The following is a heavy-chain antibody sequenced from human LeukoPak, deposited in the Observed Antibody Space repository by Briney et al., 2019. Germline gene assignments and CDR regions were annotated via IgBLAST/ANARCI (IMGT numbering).Heavy chain of an antibody. CDR3: ARVDDNCSGGSCYSALFDY. D-gene: IGHD2-15*01. V-gene: IGHV1-69*13. Sequence: SVKVSCKASGGTFSSYAISWVRQAPGQGLEWMGGIIPIFGTANYAQKFQGRVTITADESTSTAYMELSSLRSEDTALYYCARVDDNCSGGSCYSALFDYWGQGTLVTVSS. CDR2: IIPIFGTA. J-gene: IGHJ4*02. CDR1: GGTFSSYA.